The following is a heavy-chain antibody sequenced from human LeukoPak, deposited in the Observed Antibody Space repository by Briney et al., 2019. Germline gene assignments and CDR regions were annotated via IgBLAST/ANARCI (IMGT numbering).Heavy chain of an antibody. J-gene: IGHJ4*02. CDR3: AARGYSYGFEFDY. CDR2: IYSGGST. Sequence: GGSLRLSCAASGFTVSSNYMSWVRQAPGKGLEWVSVIYSGGSTYYADSVKGRFTISRDNSKNTLYLQMNSLRAEDTAVYYCAARGYSYGFEFDYWGQGTLVTVSS. CDR1: GFTVSSNY. D-gene: IGHD5-18*01. V-gene: IGHV3-53*01.